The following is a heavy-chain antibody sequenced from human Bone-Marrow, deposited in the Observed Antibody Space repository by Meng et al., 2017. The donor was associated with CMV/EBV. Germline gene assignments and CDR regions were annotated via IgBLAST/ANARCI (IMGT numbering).Heavy chain of an antibody. CDR3: ASVDYSNSYYYYYGMDV. V-gene: IGHV3-21*01. CDR1: GSTFSSHS. Sequence: GESLKIACAAAGSTFSSHSMNWVRQAPGKGLEWVSSISSSSSYIYYADSVKGRFTISRDNAKNSLYLQMNSLRAEDTAVYYCASVDYSNSYYYYYGMDVWGQGTTVTVSS. CDR2: ISSSSSYI. J-gene: IGHJ6*02. D-gene: IGHD4-11*01.